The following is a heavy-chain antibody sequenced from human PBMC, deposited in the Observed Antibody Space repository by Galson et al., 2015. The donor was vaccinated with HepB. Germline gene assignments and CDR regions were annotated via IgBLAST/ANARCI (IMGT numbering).Heavy chain of an antibody. Sequence: SLRLSCAASGFTFSTYAMNWVRQAPGKGLEWVSSISGGDGTAYYADSVKGRFTISRDNSKNTLYLQMNSLRAEDTAVYYCATSRGLYGLDVWGQGTTVSVSS. J-gene: IGHJ6*02. D-gene: IGHD2-2*01. CDR3: ATSRGLYGLDV. V-gene: IGHV3-23*01. CDR2: ISGGDGTA. CDR1: GFTFSTYA.